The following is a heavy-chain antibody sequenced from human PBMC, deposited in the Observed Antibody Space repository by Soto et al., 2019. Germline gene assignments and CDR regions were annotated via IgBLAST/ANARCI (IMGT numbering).Heavy chain of an antibody. CDR2: INHSGST. CDR1: GGSFSGYY. V-gene: IGHV4-34*01. CDR3: ARGGRIAAAGKGSLHY. J-gene: IGHJ4*02. Sequence: QVQLQQWGAGLLKPSETLSLTCAVYGGSFSGYYWSWIRQPPGKGLEWIGEINHSGSTNYNPSLKGRVTIPVDTSKHQFSLTLSSVTAADTAVYYCARGGRIAAAGKGSLHYWGQGTLVTVSS. D-gene: IGHD6-13*01.